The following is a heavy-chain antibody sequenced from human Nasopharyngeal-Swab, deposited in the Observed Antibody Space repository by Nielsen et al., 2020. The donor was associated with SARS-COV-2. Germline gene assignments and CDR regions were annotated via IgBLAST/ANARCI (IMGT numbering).Heavy chain of an antibody. CDR1: GFTFSSYW. J-gene: IGHJ6*02. V-gene: IGHV3-7*01. Sequence: GESLKISCAASGFTFSSYWMSWVRQAPGKGLEWVANIKQDGSEKYYVDSVKGRFTISRDNAKNSLYLQMNSLRAEDTAVYCCARDQIAVAGTSYYYGMDVWGQGTTVTVSS. CDR2: IKQDGSEK. CDR3: ARDQIAVAGTSYYYGMDV. D-gene: IGHD6-19*01.